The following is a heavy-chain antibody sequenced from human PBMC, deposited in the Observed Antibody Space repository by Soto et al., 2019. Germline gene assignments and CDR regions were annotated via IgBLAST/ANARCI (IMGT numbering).Heavy chain of an antibody. CDR1: GGSISSYY. V-gene: IGHV4-59*01. D-gene: IGHD6-13*01. CDR2: IYYSGST. J-gene: IGHJ4*02. CDR3: ARDLPSSSSWPGAVC. Sequence: QVQLQESGRGLVKPSETLSLTCTVSGGSISSYYWSWIRQPPGKGLEWIGYIYYSGSTNYNPSLKSRVTISVDTSKNQFSLKLSSVTAADTAVYYCARDLPSSSSWPGAVCWGQGTLVTVSS.